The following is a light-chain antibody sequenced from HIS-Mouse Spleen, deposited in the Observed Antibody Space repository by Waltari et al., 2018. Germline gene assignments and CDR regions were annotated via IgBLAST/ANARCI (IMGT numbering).Light chain of an antibody. CDR2: DDG. CDR3: QVWDSSSDHVV. Sequence: SYVLTQPPSVSVAPGKTARITCGGNNIGSKSVHWYQQKPGQAPVLVVYDDGDRPSGSPERVSGSNSGNTATLTISRVEAGDEADYYCQVWDSSSDHVVFGGGTKLTVL. V-gene: IGLV3-21*03. J-gene: IGLJ2*01. CDR1: NIGSKS.